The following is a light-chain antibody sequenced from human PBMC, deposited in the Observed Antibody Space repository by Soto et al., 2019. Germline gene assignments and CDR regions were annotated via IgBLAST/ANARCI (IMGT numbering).Light chain of an antibody. Sequence: EIVLTQSPGTLSLSPGERVTLSCRASQSVSSTYLVWYQQKPGQAPRLLIYGASSRATGIPDRFSGSGSGTDFTLTIRRLAPEDFAVYYCQQYGSSPYTFGQGTKLEIK. CDR2: GAS. CDR1: QSVSSTY. J-gene: IGKJ2*01. CDR3: QQYGSSPYT. V-gene: IGKV3-20*01.